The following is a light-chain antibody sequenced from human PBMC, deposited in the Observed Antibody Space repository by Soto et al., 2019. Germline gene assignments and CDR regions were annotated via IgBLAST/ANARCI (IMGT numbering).Light chain of an antibody. Sequence: EIVMTQSPATLSVSPGERATLSCRASQSLGSKLAWYQQKLGQAPRLLIYGASTRATGIPARFSGSGSGTDFTLTISSLQSEDFAVYYCQQYNNWPPTFGQGPKVEIK. J-gene: IGKJ1*01. V-gene: IGKV3-15*01. CDR2: GAS. CDR1: QSLGSK. CDR3: QQYNNWPPT.